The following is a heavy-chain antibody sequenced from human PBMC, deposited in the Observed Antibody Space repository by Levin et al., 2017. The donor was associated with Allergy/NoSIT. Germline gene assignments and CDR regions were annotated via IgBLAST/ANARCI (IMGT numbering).Heavy chain of an antibody. CDR1: GYTFTSYY. CDR2: INPSGGST. V-gene: IGHV1-46*01. J-gene: IGHJ4*02. Sequence: ASVKVSCKASGYTFTSYYMHWVRQAPGQGLEWMGIINPSGGSTSYAQKFQGRVTMTRDTSTSTVYMELSSLRSEDTAVYYCARDLYYYDSSGEEGGIGYWGQGTLVTVSS. D-gene: IGHD3-22*01. CDR3: ARDLYYYDSSGEEGGIGY.